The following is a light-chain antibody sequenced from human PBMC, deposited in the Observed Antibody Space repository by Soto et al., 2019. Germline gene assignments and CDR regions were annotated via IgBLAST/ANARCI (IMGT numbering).Light chain of an antibody. CDR3: HQRGSWPPQIT. CDR1: QSVSNY. CDR2: DAS. J-gene: IGKJ5*01. Sequence: EIVLTQSPATLSLSPGERATLSCRASQSVSNYLAWYQQKPGQAPRLLIYDASNRATGIPARFSGSGSGTDFTLTISSLEPEDFAVYYCHQRGSWPPQITFGQGTRLEIK. V-gene: IGKV3-11*01.